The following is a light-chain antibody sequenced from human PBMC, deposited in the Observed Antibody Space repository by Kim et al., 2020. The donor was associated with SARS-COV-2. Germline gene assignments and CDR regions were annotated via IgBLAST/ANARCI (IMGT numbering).Light chain of an antibody. Sequence: DIVMTQSPDSLAVSLGERATINCKSSQSVFYSSNNKNYLAWYQHKPGQPPKLLIYWASTRESGVPDRFSGNGSGTDFTLTISSLQAEDVAVYYCQQYYSSPGFTFGPGTKVDIK. J-gene: IGKJ3*01. CDR2: WAS. CDR1: QSVFYSSNNKNY. CDR3: QQYYSSPGFT. V-gene: IGKV4-1*01.